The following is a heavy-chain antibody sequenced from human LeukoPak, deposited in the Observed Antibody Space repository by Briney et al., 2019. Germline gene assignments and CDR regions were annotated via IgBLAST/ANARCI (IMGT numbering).Heavy chain of an antibody. CDR2: INPNSGGT. Sequence: ASVKVSCKASGYTFTGYYMHWVRQAPGQGLEWMGWINPNSGGTNYAQKFQGRVTMTRDTSISTAYMELSRLRSDDTAVYYCVRRSDYYYDSSGVGTYYFDYWGQGTLVTVSS. CDR1: GYTFTGYY. D-gene: IGHD3-22*01. J-gene: IGHJ4*02. CDR3: VRRSDYYYDSSGVGTYYFDY. V-gene: IGHV1-2*02.